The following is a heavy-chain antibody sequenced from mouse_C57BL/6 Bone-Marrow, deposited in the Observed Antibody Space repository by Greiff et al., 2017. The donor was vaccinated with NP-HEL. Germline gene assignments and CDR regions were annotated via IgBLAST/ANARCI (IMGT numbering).Heavy chain of an antibody. CDR3: ARSRVYGNYALLYFDY. Sequence: QVQLQQPGAELVKPGASVKLSCKASGYTFTSYWMHWVKQRPGQGLAWIGMIHPNSGSTNYNQKFKGKATLTVDTSSSTAYMQLSSLTSEDSAVYYCARSRVYGNYALLYFDYWGQGTTLTVSS. J-gene: IGHJ2*01. D-gene: IGHD2-1*01. CDR1: GYTFTSYW. CDR2: IHPNSGST. V-gene: IGHV1-64*01.